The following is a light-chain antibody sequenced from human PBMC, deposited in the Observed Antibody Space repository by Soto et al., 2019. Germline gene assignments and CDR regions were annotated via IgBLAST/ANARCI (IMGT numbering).Light chain of an antibody. CDR3: ATWDDNLHGPV. J-gene: IGLJ3*02. V-gene: IGLV1-44*01. CDR1: NSNIGSNA. Sequence: VVTQPPSASGTPGQRVTISCSGSNSNIGSNALNWYRQLPGTAPKLLMFSNHLRPSGVPDRFSGSKSGTSASLAISGLQSEDEADYYCATWDDNLHGPVFGGGTKLTVL. CDR2: SNH.